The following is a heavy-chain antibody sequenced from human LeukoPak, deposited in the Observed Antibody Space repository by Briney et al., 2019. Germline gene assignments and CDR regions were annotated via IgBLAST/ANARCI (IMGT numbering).Heavy chain of an antibody. D-gene: IGHD6-19*01. CDR1: GGTLSSYA. J-gene: IGHJ4*02. V-gene: IGHV1-69*05. Sequence: SSVKVSCKASGGTLSSYAISWVRQAPGQGLEWMGRIIPIFGTANYAQKFQGRVTITTDESTSTAYMELSSLRSEDTAVYYCARDSSGYPDYWGQGTLVTVSS. CDR2: IIPIFGTA. CDR3: ARDSSGYPDY.